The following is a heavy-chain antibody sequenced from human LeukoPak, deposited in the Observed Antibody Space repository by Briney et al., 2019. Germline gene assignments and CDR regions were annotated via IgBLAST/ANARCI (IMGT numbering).Heavy chain of an antibody. CDR1: GYSFTGNG. CDR2: ISGYRGDT. CDR3: VRDRGDIYGDNANFDY. V-gene: IGHV1-18*01. Sequence: ASVTVSCKASGYSFTGNGISWVRQAPGQGLEWVGWISGYRGDTNYAQSLQDRVTMTTDTSTSTAYMELRSLRSDDTAVYYCVRDRGDIYGDNANFDYWGQGTLVTVST. J-gene: IGHJ4*02. D-gene: IGHD4-23*01.